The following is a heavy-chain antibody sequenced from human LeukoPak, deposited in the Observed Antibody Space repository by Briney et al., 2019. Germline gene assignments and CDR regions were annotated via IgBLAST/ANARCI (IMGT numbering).Heavy chain of an antibody. Sequence: KPSETLSLTCAVYGGSFSGYYWSWIRQPPGKGLEWIGEIDHSGSTNYNPSLKSRVTISVDTSKNQFSLQLSSVTAADTAVYYCSRADLYQGFDYWGQGTLVTVSS. V-gene: IGHV4-34*01. CDR2: IDHSGST. D-gene: IGHD2-2*01. J-gene: IGHJ4*02. CDR3: SRADLYQGFDY. CDR1: GGSFSGYY.